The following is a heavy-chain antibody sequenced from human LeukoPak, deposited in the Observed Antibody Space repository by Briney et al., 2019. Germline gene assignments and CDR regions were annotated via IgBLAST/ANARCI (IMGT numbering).Heavy chain of an antibody. CDR3: TRGAGWLIDY. D-gene: IGHD3-16*01. V-gene: IGHV4-59*01. J-gene: IGHJ4*02. CDR2: FHNNGTS. CDR1: DDSISDYY. Sequence: SETLSLTCTVSDDSISDYYRGWIRQPPGKGLEWIGYFHNNGTSTYNPSLKSRVTISADTSKNQFSLKLNSLTTADTVVYYCTRGAGWLIDYWGQGILVTVSS.